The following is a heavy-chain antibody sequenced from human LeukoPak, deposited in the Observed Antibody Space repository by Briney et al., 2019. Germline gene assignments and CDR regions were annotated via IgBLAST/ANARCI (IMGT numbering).Heavy chain of an antibody. J-gene: IGHJ6*03. CDR3: ARRSGSFYYYYYYMDV. D-gene: IGHD1-26*01. Sequence: GGSLRLSCAASGFTFSSYSMNWVRQAPGKGLEWVSYISSSSSTIYYADSVKGRSTISRDNAKNSLYLQMNSLRAEDTAVYYCARRSGSFYYYYYYMDVWGKGTTVTVSS. CDR1: GFTFSSYS. CDR2: ISSSSSTI. V-gene: IGHV3-48*04.